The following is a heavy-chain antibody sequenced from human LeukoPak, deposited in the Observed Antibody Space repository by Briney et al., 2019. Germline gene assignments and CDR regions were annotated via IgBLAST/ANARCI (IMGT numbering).Heavy chain of an antibody. CDR1: GYTFTSYA. V-gene: IGHV7-4-1*02. Sequence: ASVKVSCKASGYTFTSYAMNWVRQAPGQGLEWMGWINTNTGNPTYAQGFTGRFVFSLDTSVSTAYLQISSLKAEDTAVYYCARVNNDFWSGDYESGMDVWGQGTTVTVSS. CDR2: INTNTGNP. D-gene: IGHD3-3*01. J-gene: IGHJ6*02. CDR3: ARVNNDFWSGDYESGMDV.